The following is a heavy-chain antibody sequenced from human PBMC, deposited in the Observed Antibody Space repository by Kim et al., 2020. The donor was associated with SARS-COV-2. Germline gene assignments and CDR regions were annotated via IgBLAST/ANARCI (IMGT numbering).Heavy chain of an antibody. CDR1: GFTFSSYW. CDR3: ARAVPRVVVVAATTYYFDY. Sequence: GGSLRLSCAASGFTFSSYWMSWVRQAPGKGLEWVANIKQDGSEKYYVDSVKGRFTISRDNAKNSLYLQMNSLRAEDTAVYYCARAVPRVVVVAATTYYFDYWGQGTLVTVSS. J-gene: IGHJ4*02. CDR2: IKQDGSEK. V-gene: IGHV3-7*01. D-gene: IGHD2-15*01.